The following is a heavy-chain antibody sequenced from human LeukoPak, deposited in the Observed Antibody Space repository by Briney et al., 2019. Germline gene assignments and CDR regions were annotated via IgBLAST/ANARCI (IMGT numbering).Heavy chain of an antibody. V-gene: IGHV1-46*01. CDR1: GYTFSNYN. J-gene: IGHJ3*02. CDR2: VNPSGDST. D-gene: IGHD5-24*01. CDR3: ARVREGYNDAYDI. Sequence: ASVKLSCEASGYTFSNYNIHWVRQAPGQGLEWMGIVNPSGDSTNYAQNFQGRVTMTGDTSTSTVYMELSSLRSEDTAVYYCARVREGYNDAYDIWGQGTMVTVPS.